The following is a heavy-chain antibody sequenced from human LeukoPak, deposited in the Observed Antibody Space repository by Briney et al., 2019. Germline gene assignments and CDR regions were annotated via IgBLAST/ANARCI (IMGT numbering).Heavy chain of an antibody. Sequence: GGSLRLSCAASGFTFTSYAMSWVRQAPGKGLEWVSAISGGGGTTYFADSVKGRFTISRNNSNNTLYLQMNSLRVEDTAVYYCAKEPHYYGSGSYLDLWGQGTLVTVSS. J-gene: IGHJ5*02. CDR3: AKEPHYYGSGSYLDL. V-gene: IGHV3-23*01. CDR2: ISGGGGTT. CDR1: GFTFTSYA. D-gene: IGHD3-10*01.